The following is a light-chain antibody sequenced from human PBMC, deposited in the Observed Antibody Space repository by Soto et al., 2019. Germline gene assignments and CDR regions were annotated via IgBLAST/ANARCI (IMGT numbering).Light chain of an antibody. CDR2: GAS. CDR1: QSVSNSY. V-gene: IGKV3-20*01. Sequence: EIVLMQSPGTLSLSPGERASLSCRASQSVSNSYLAWYQQKPGQAPRLLIYGASSRATGIPDRFSGSGSGTDFTLTISRLEPEDLAVYYCQQYGNSPRTFGQGTKLVIK. J-gene: IGKJ2*01. CDR3: QQYGNSPRT.